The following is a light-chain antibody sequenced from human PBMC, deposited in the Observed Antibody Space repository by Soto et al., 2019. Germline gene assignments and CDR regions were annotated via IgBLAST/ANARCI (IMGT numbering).Light chain of an antibody. J-gene: IGKJ2*01. CDR1: QSVSSSY. V-gene: IGKV3-20*01. Sequence: EIVLTQSPGTLSLSPGERATLSCRASQSVSSSYLAWYQQKPGQAPRLLIYGASSRATGITDRFSSSGSGTDFTLTISRLEAEDFAVYYCQQYGSSPYTFGQGTKLEIK. CDR3: QQYGSSPYT. CDR2: GAS.